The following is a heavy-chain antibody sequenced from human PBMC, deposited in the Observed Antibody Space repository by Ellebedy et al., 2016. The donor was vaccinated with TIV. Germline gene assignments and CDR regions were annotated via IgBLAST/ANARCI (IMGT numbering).Heavy chain of an antibody. Sequence: SETLSLTCTVSGDSISNLYWSWIRQPPGKGLEWIGEINRSGSTNYNPSLKSRVTISVDTSKNQFSLKLSSVTAADTAVYYCARTYSPHCTNGVCYMAYYFDYWGQGTLVTVSS. V-gene: IGHV4-34*01. CDR1: GDSISNLY. D-gene: IGHD2-8*01. J-gene: IGHJ4*02. CDR2: INRSGST. CDR3: ARTYSPHCTNGVCYMAYYFDY.